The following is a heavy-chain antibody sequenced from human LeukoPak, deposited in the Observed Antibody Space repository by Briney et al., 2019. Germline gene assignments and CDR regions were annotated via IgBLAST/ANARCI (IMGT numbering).Heavy chain of an antibody. V-gene: IGHV1-18*01. J-gene: IGHJ4*02. CDR2: ITAYNGNT. Sequence: GASVKVSCKASGYTFTSYGISWVRQAPGQGLEWRGWITAYNGNTNYAQKLQGRVTMTRDTSISTAYMELGSLRSDDTAVYYCARSGAYGSESYLSYWGQGTLVTVSS. CDR1: GYTFTSYG. D-gene: IGHD3-10*01. CDR3: ARSGAYGSESYLSY.